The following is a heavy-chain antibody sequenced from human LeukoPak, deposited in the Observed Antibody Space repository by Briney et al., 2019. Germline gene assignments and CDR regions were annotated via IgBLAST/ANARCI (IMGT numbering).Heavy chain of an antibody. V-gene: IGHV1-18*01. D-gene: IGHD2-15*01. Sequence: ASVTVSCKASGYTFTSYGISWVRQAPGQGLEWMGWISAYNGNTNYAQKLQGRVTMTTDTTTSTAYMELRSLRSDDTAVYYCARGYCSGGSCYPPPFDYWGQGTLVTVSS. J-gene: IGHJ4*02. CDR2: ISAYNGNT. CDR1: GYTFTSYG. CDR3: ARGYCSGGSCYPPPFDY.